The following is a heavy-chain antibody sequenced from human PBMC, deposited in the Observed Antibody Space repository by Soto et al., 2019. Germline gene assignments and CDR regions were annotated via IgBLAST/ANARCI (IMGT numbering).Heavy chain of an antibody. CDR1: GDSVSSNSAA. V-gene: IGHV6-1*01. Sequence: SQPLSLTCAISGDSVSSNSAAWNWIRHSPSRGLEWLGRTYYRSKWYNDYAVSLRGRITINPDTTKNQFSLQLNSATPEDTAVYYCATWRYDYWGQGTLVTVSS. CDR3: ATWRYDY. CDR2: TYYRSKWYN. J-gene: IGHJ4*02.